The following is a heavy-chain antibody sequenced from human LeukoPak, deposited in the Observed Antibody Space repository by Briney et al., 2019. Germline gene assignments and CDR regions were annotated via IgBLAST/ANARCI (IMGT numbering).Heavy chain of an antibody. CDR2: MNPNSGNT. D-gene: IGHD3-3*01. J-gene: IGHJ2*01. Sequence: ASVKVSCRASGYTFTSYDINWVRQATGQGLEWMGWMNPNSGNTGYAQKFQGRVTMTRNTSISTAYMELSSLRSEDTAVYYCARVDYDFWSGYSVNWYFDLWGRGTLVTVSS. V-gene: IGHV1-8*01. CDR1: GYTFTSYD. CDR3: ARVDYDFWSGYSVNWYFDL.